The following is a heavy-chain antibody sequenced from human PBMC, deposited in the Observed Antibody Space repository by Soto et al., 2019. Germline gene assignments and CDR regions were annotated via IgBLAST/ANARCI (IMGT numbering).Heavy chain of an antibody. V-gene: IGHV4-34*01. D-gene: IGHD3-9*01. CDR3: ARGLDCDILTGQTPFDY. CDR2: INHSGST. CDR1: GGSFSGYY. Sequence: LSLTCAVYGGSFSGYYWSWIRQPPGKGLEWIGEINHSGSTNYNPSLKSRVTISVDTSKNQFSLKLSSVTAADTAVYYCARGLDCDILTGQTPFDYWGQGTLVTVSS. J-gene: IGHJ4*02.